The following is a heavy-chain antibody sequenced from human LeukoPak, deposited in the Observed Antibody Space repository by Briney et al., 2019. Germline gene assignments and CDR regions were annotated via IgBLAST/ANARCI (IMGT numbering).Heavy chain of an antibody. J-gene: IGHJ4*02. D-gene: IGHD5-18*01. V-gene: IGHV4-39*01. CDR2: IYYSGST. CDR1: GGSISSSSYY. Sequence: SETPSLTCTVSGGSISSSSYYWGWIRQPPGKGLEWIGSIYYSGSTYYNPSLKSRVTISVDTSKNQFSLKLSSVTAADTAVYYCARLRYSYGYAGWGQGTLVTVSS. CDR3: ARLRYSYGYAG.